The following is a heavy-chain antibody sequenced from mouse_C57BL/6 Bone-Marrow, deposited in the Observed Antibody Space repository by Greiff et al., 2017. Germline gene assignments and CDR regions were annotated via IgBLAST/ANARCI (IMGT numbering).Heavy chain of an antibody. CDR3: ARSPLQLSPPYYYAMDY. CDR2: IYPGDGDT. V-gene: IGHV1-82*01. CDR1: GYAFSSSW. D-gene: IGHD3-2*02. J-gene: IGHJ4*01. Sequence: VQLQQSGPELVKPGASVKISCKASGYAFSSSWMNWVKQRPGKGLEWIGRIYPGDGDTNYNGKFKGKATLTADKSSSTAYMQLSSLTSEDSAVYCCARSPLQLSPPYYYAMDYWGQGTSVTVSS.